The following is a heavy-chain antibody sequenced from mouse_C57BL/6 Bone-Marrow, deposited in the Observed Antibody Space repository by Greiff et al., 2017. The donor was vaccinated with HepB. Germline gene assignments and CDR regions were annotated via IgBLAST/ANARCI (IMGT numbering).Heavy chain of an antibody. Sequence: EVQLQQSGAELVRPGASVKLSCTASGFNIKDDYMHWVKQRPEQGLEWIGWIDPENGDTEYASKFQGKATITADTSSNTAYLQLSSLTSEDTAVYYCTTSYYALYAMDYWGQGTSVTVSS. CDR1: GFNIKDDY. V-gene: IGHV14-4*01. J-gene: IGHJ4*01. CDR2: IDPENGDT. CDR3: TTSYYALYAMDY. D-gene: IGHD1-1*01.